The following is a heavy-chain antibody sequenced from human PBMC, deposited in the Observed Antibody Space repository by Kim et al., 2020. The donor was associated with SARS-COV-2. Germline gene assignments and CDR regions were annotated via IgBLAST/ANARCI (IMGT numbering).Heavy chain of an antibody. D-gene: IGHD3-10*01. J-gene: IGHJ4*02. V-gene: IGHV4-30-2*04. CDR3: ARAGGSDRYELDY. Sequence: YTPPLKSRVTISVDTSKNQFSLKLSSVTAADTAVYYCARAGGSDRYELDYWGQGTLVTVTS.